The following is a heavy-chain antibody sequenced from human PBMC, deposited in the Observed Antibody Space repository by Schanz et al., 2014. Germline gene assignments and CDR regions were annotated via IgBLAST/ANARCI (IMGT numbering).Heavy chain of an antibody. D-gene: IGHD3-3*01. CDR3: ARYGFRKFGVVYGLAV. CDR2: VSSYDTTV. Sequence: QVQLVESGGGVVQPGRSLRLSCAGSGFTFADYYMTWIRQAPGKGLEWISYVSSYDTTVSYADSVKGRFTISRDNAKNSVYLQMNSLRVEDTAVYYCARYGFRKFGVVYGLAVWGQGTTVTVS. CDR1: GFTFADYY. V-gene: IGHV3-11*01. J-gene: IGHJ6*02.